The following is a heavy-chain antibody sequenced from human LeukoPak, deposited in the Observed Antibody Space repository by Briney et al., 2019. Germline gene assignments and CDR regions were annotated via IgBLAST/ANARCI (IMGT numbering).Heavy chain of an antibody. CDR1: GGSISSSSYY. V-gene: IGHV4-39*01. CDR2: IYYGGST. CDR3: ARRGGYSYGFDY. D-gene: IGHD5-18*01. Sequence: SESLSLTCTVSGGSISSSSYYWGWIRQPPGKGLEWIGSIYYGGSTYYNPSLKSRVTISVDTSNNQFSLKLSSVTAADTAVYYCARRGGYSYGFDYWGQGTLVTVSS. J-gene: IGHJ4*02.